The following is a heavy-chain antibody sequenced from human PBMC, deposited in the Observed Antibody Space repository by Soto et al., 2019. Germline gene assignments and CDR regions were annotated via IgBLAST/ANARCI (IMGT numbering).Heavy chain of an antibody. J-gene: IGHJ3*02. CDR1: GGSISSGGYY. CDR2: IYYSGST. Sequence: QVQLQESGPGLVKPSQTLSLTCTVSGGSISSGGYYWSWIRQHPGKGLEWIGYIYYSGSTYYNPSLKSRVTISVDTSKNQFSLKLSAVTAADTAVYYCASPGDGSGGSCNTISAFDIWGQGTMVTVSS. CDR3: ASPGDGSGGSCNTISAFDI. D-gene: IGHD2-15*01. V-gene: IGHV4-31*03.